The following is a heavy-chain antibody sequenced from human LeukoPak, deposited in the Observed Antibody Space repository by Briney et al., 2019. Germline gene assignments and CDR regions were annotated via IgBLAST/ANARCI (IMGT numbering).Heavy chain of an antibody. Sequence: PSETLSLTCTVSGGSISSSSYYWGWIRQPPGKGLEWIGSIYYSGSTYYNPSLKSRVTISVDTSKNQFSLKLGSVTAADTAVYYCARPRITVAGLFDYWGQGTLVTVSS. CDR3: ARPRITVAGLFDY. CDR2: IYYSGST. CDR1: GGSISSSSYY. J-gene: IGHJ4*02. D-gene: IGHD6-19*01. V-gene: IGHV4-39*01.